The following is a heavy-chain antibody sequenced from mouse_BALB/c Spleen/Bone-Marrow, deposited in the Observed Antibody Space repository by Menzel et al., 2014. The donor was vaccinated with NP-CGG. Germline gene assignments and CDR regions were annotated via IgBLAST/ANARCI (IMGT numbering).Heavy chain of an antibody. J-gene: IGHJ4*01. CDR1: GFSLTSYG. Sequence: VQLVESGPGLVSPSQSLSITCTVSGFSLTSYGVSWVRQSPGKGLEWLGVIWGDGSTNYHSALISRLSISKDNSKSQLFLKLNSLQTDDTATYYCAKGEYAKRYYAMDYWGQGTSVTVSS. CDR2: IWGDGST. CDR3: AKGEYAKRYYAMDY. D-gene: IGHD2-10*02. V-gene: IGHV2-3*01.